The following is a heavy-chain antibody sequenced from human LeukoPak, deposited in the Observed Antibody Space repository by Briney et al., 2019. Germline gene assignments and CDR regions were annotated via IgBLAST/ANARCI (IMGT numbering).Heavy chain of an antibody. CDR3: ARGRYSGTTYYFDY. CDR2: IKKDGSET. V-gene: IGHV3-7*03. D-gene: IGHD5-12*01. J-gene: IGHJ4*02. CDR1: GFTFSTSW. Sequence: GGSLRLSCAASGFTFSTSWMSWVRQVPGKGLEWVANIKKDGSETYYVDSVKGRFTISRDNAKNSLYLQMNSLRAEDTAMYYCARGRYSGTTYYFDYWGQGALVTVSS.